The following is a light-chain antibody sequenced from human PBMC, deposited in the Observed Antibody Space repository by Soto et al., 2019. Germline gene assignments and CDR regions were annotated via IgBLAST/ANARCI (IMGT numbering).Light chain of an antibody. Sequence: DIQMTQSPSTLSASVGDRVTITCRASQSITSWLAWYQQKPGKAPELLIYDASNLESGVPSRFSGSGSETEFTLTISSLQPDDFATYYCLQYNSYLVTFGQGTKVEIK. CDR3: LQYNSYLVT. V-gene: IGKV1-5*01. J-gene: IGKJ1*01. CDR2: DAS. CDR1: QSITSW.